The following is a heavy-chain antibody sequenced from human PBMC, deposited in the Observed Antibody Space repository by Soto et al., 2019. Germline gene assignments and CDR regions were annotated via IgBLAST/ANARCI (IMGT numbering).Heavy chain of an antibody. J-gene: IGHJ4*02. CDR1: GFTFSSYW. CDR2: IKQDGSEK. D-gene: IGHD6-13*01. CDR3: ARDHGYSSSWALEPFDY. Sequence: GGSLRLSCAASGFTFSSYWMSWVRQAPGKGLEWVANIKQDGSEKYYVDSVKGRFTISRDNAKNSLYLQMNSLRAEDTAVYYCARDHGYSSSWALEPFDYWGQGTLVTVSS. V-gene: IGHV3-7*01.